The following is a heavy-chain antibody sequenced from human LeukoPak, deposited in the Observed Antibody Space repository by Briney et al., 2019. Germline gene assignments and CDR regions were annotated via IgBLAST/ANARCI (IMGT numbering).Heavy chain of an antibody. CDR1: GITFNTYT. J-gene: IGHJ3*02. D-gene: IGHD1-26*01. V-gene: IGHV3-7*01. Sequence: GGSLRLSCAASGITFNTYTMSWVRQAPGKGLEWVANIEQDGSEKNYVDFVKGRFTISRDNAKNSLYLQMNSLRAEDTAVYYCARHRSGTYISDGNDAFDIWGQGTMVTVSS. CDR2: IEQDGSEK. CDR3: ARHRSGTYISDGNDAFDI.